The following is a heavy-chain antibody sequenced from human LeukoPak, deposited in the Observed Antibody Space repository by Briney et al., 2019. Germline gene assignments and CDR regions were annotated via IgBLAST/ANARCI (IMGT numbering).Heavy chain of an antibody. J-gene: IGHJ3*02. CDR3: ARQRCSSTSCYAIDAFDI. CDR1: GGSISSYY. Sequence: SETLSLTCTVSGGSISSYYWSWIRQPPGKGLEWIGYIYYSGSTNYNPSLKSRVTISVDTSKNQFSLKLSSVTAADTAVYYCARQRCSSTSCYAIDAFDIWGQGTMVTVSS. CDR2: IYYSGST. D-gene: IGHD2-2*01. V-gene: IGHV4-59*08.